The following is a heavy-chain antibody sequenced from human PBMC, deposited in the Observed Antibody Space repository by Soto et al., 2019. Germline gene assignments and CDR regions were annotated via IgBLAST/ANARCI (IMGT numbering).Heavy chain of an antibody. CDR2: IYDGGRT. J-gene: IGHJ4*02. CDR3: ARGPSGDKVDS. CDR1: GGSISTVDYW. V-gene: IGHV4-30-4*01. D-gene: IGHD7-27*01. Sequence: QVQLQESGPGLVKPSQTLSLTCTVSGGSISTVDYWWSWIRQSPDMGLEWIGHIYDGGRTYNNPSLASXXTXAGXTSKSQLALTLSSVSAADTAVYYCARGPSGDKVDSWGQGTLVTVSS.